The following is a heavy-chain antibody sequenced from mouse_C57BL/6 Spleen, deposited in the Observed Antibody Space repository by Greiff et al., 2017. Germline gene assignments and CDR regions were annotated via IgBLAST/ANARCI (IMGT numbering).Heavy chain of an antibody. V-gene: IGHV1-22*01. CDR3: ARGGGSNYRYWYFDD. D-gene: IGHD1-1*01. J-gene: IGHJ1*03. CDR1: GYTFTDYN. CDR2: INPNNGGT. Sequence: VQLQQSGPELVKPGASVKMSCKASGYTFTDYNMHWVKQSHGKSLEWIGYINPNNGGTSYNQKFKGKATLTVNMSSSTAYMELRSLTSEDTAVYYCARGGGSNYRYWYFDDWGTGTTVTVSS.